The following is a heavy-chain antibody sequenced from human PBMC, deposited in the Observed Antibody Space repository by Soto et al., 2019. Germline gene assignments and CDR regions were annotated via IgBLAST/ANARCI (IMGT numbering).Heavy chain of an antibody. D-gene: IGHD3-22*01. Sequence: GGSLRLSCAASGFTFSSYAMSWVRQAPGKGLEWVAVISYNGSNKYYADSVKGRFTISRDNSKNTLYLQMNSLRAEDTAVYYCARGKYYYDSSGYYNFDYWGQGTLVTVSS. CDR3: ARGKYYYDSSGYYNFDY. CDR1: GFTFSSYA. J-gene: IGHJ4*02. CDR2: ISYNGSNK. V-gene: IGHV3-33*08.